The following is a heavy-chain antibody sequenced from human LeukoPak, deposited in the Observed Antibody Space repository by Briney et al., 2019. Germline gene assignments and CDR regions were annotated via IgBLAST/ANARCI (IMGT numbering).Heavy chain of an antibody. CDR2: ISGSGGST. D-gene: IGHD3-22*01. V-gene: IGHV3-23*01. Sequence: PGGSLRLSCAASGYTFSSYAMSWVRQAPGKGLEWVSAISGSGGSTYYADSVKGRFTISRDNSKNTLYLQMNSLRAEDTAVYYCAKDRNYYDSSGYPDYWGQGTLVTVSS. CDR3: AKDRNYYDSSGYPDY. CDR1: GYTFSSYA. J-gene: IGHJ4*02.